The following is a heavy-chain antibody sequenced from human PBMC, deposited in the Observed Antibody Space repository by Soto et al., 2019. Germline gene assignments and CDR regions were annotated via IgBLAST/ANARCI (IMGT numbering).Heavy chain of an antibody. D-gene: IGHD4-17*01. V-gene: IGHV1-69*01. CDR3: ARSPPIDSGDKYFYDF. CDR1: GGAFNTFG. Sequence: QVQLLQSGPEVKKTGSSVKVSCKAAGGAFNTFGCSWVRQAPGQGLEWMGGIIPFFRTANYAQKFQDRVTITADEATSTVYMDLRSLRSADTAKDYCARSPPIDSGDKYFYDFWGQGALVTVSS. CDR2: IIPFFRTA. J-gene: IGHJ4*02.